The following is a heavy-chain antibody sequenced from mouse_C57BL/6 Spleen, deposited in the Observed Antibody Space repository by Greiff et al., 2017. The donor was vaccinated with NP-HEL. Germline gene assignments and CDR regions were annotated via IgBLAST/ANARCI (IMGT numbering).Heavy chain of an antibody. Sequence: EVKLMESGPGLVKPSQSLSLTCSVTGYSITSGYYWNWIRQFPGNKLEWMGYISYDGSNNYNPSLKNRISITRDTSKNQFFLKLNSVTTEDTATYYCARKQLGRRAMDYWGQGTSVTVSS. CDR1: GYSITSGYY. CDR3: ARKQLGRRAMDY. D-gene: IGHD4-1*02. J-gene: IGHJ4*01. CDR2: ISYDGSN. V-gene: IGHV3-6*01.